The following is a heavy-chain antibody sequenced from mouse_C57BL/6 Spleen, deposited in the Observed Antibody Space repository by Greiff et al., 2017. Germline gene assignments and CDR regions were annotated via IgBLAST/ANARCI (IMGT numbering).Heavy chain of an antibody. CDR2: IDPSDSYT. CDR3: ARSPYYYGSSPFDY. CDR1: GYTFTSYW. V-gene: IGHV1-69*01. J-gene: IGHJ2*01. D-gene: IGHD1-1*01. Sequence: QVQLQQPGAELVMPGASVKLSCKASGYTFTSYWMHWVKQRPGQGLEWIGEIDPSDSYTNYNQKFKGKSTLTVDKSSSTAYMQLSSLTSEDSAVYYCARSPYYYGSSPFDYWGQGTTLTVSS.